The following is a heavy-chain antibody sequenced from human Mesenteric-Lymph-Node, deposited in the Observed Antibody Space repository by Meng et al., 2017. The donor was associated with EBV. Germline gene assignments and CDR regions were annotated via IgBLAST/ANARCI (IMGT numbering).Heavy chain of an antibody. CDR1: EYTFTGYY. CDR2: IDPNSGGT. V-gene: IGHV1-2*06. J-gene: IGHJ4*02. CDR3: ARDSRVSLDY. D-gene: IGHD5/OR15-5a*01. Sequence: QVQLVQPGAEVKKPGASVKVSCKASEYTFTGYYMHWVRQAPGQGLEWMGRIDPNSGGTVYAQKFQGRVTMTKDTSISTAYMELSRLTSDDTAVYYCARDSRVSLDYWDQGTLVTVSS.